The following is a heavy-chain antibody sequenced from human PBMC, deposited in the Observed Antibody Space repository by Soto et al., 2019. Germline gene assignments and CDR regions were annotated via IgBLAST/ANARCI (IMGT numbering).Heavy chain of an antibody. Sequence: EVHLVETGGGLIQPGGSLRPSCAASGLSVSSSDMSWVRQASGKGLEWVSVIYSGGSTHDADSVKGRFTISRDNSKNTVHLQMNSLRVDDTAVYFCSTSSRNEYHFAMDAWGQGTTVIVSS. V-gene: IGHV3-53*02. J-gene: IGHJ6*02. CDR2: IYSGGST. D-gene: IGHD6-6*01. CDR1: GLSVSSSD. CDR3: STSSRNEYHFAMDA.